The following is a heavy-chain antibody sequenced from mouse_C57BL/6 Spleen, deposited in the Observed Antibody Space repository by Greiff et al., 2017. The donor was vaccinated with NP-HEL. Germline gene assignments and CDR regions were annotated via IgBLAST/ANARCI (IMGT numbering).Heavy chain of an antibody. J-gene: IGHJ1*03. CDR2: FHPYNDDT. D-gene: IGHD1-1*01. Sequence: VMLVESGAELVKPGASVKMSCKASGYTFTTYPIEWMKQNHGKSLEWIGNFHPYNDDTKYNEKFKGKATLTVEKSSSTVYLELSRLTSDDSAVYYCARAGSSYWYFDVWGTGTTVTVSS. V-gene: IGHV1-47*01. CDR1: GYTFTTYP. CDR3: ARAGSSYWYFDV.